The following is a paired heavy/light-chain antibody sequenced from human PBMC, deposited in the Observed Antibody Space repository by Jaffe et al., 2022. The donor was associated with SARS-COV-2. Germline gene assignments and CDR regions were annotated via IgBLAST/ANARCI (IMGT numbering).Light chain of an antibody. CDR3: QQRNNWWT. CDR2: DAS. Sequence: EIVLTQSPATLSLSPGERATLSCRASQSVSSYLAWYQQRPGQAPRLLIYDASNRATGIPARFSGSGSGTDFTLTISSLEPEDFAVYYCQQRNNWWTFGQGTKVEI. V-gene: IGKV3-11*01. J-gene: IGKJ1*01. CDR1: QSVSSY.
Heavy chain of an antibody. CDR1: GYNFTTYG. V-gene: IGHV1-18*04. CDR2: ISGYSDNT. CDR3: ARDPPASYDSSGFYLRETYYYYGLDV. J-gene: IGHJ6*02. D-gene: IGHD3-22*01. Sequence: QVQLVQSGAEVKKPGASVKVSCKASGYNFTTYGISWVRQAPGQGLEWLGYISGYSDNTNYAQKLQGRVTMTTETSTSTAYMELRSLRSDDTAVYFCARDPPASYDSSGFYLRETYYYYGLDVWGQGTTVTVSS.